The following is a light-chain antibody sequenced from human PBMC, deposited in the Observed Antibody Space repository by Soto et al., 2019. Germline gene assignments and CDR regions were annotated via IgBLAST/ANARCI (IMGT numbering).Light chain of an antibody. CDR1: QSISSQ. J-gene: IGKJ1*01. V-gene: IGKV1-5*03. CDR3: QHHYGSRT. CDR2: KAS. Sequence: DIQMTQSPSTLSASVGDRVTITCRASQSISSQLAWYQQKPGKAPNLLIYKASTLQSGVPSRFSGSGSGTEFTLTISILQPDDFATYYCQHHYGSRTFGQGTKVEIK.